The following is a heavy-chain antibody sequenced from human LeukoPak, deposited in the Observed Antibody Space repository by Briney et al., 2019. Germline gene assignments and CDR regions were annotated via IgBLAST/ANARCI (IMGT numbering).Heavy chain of an antibody. Sequence: SETLSLTCAVYGGSFSGYYWSWIRQPPGKGLEWIGEINHSGSTNYNPSLESRVTISVDTSKNQFSLKVNSVTAADTAVYYCARHGGGSGWYRDFDLWGRGTLVTVSS. J-gene: IGHJ2*01. V-gene: IGHV4-34*01. CDR3: ARHGGGSGWYRDFDL. CDR2: INHSGST. CDR1: GGSFSGYY. D-gene: IGHD6-19*01.